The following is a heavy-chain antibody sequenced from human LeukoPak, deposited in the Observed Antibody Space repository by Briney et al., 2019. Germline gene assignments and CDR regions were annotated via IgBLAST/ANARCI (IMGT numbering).Heavy chain of an antibody. CDR2: INPNSGGT. J-gene: IGHJ4*02. V-gene: IGHV1-2*02. Sequence: ASVKVSCKASGYTFTGYYMHWVRQAPGQGLEWMGWINPNSGGTNYAQKFQGRVTMTRDTSISTAYMELSRLRSDDTAVYYCARVQFAYCSSTSCYAGFFDYWGQGTLVTVSS. CDR1: GYTFTGYY. CDR3: ARVQFAYCSSTSCYAGFFDY. D-gene: IGHD2-2*01.